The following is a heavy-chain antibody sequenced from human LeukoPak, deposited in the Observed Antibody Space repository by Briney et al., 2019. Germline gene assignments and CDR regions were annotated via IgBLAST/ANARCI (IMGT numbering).Heavy chain of an antibody. J-gene: IGHJ4*02. D-gene: IGHD6-19*01. Sequence: PGGSLRLSCAASGFTFSSYGMHWVRQAPGKGLEWVSAISGSGGSTYYADSVKGRFTISRDNSKNTLYLQMNSLRAEDTAVYYCAKAAYEPWPGASFDYWGQGTLVTVSS. CDR3: AKAAYEPWPGASFDY. CDR2: ISGSGGST. CDR1: GFTFSSYG. V-gene: IGHV3-23*01.